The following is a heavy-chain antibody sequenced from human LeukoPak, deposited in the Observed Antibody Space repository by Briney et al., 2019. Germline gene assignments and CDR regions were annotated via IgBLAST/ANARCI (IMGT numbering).Heavy chain of an antibody. V-gene: IGHV3-64D*09. CDR3: VKDLGQVWLFDY. J-gene: IGHJ4*02. D-gene: IGHD3-16*01. Sequence: PGGSLRLSCSASGFTFSSYALHWVRQAPGKGLEDVSSISSNGDSTYYADSVKGRFTISRDNSKNTLYLHMSSLRAEDTAIYYCVKDLGQVWLFDYWGQGTLVTVSS. CDR2: ISSNGDST. CDR1: GFTFSSYA.